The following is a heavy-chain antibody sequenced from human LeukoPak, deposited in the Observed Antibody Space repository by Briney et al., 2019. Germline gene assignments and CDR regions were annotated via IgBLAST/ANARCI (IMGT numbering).Heavy chain of an antibody. CDR2: IYYSGST. CDR3: ARLHYGDWRFDY. Sequence: SETLSLTCTVSGGSISCYYWSWIRQPPGKGLEWIGYIYYSGSTNYNPSLKSRVTISVDTSKNQFSLKLSSVTAADTAVYYCARLHYGDWRFDYWGQGTLVTVSS. V-gene: IGHV4-59*08. D-gene: IGHD4-17*01. CDR1: GGSISCYY. J-gene: IGHJ4*02.